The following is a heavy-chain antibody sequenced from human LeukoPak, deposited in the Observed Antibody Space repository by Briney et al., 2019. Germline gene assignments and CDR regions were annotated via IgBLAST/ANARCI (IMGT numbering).Heavy chain of an antibody. CDR2: ISTQNGDT. V-gene: IGHV1-18*01. J-gene: IGHJ5*02. CDR1: GDTFTTYG. CDR3: ARKVGTESLRWLDP. Sequence: ASVKVSCKASGDTFTTYGINWVRQAPGQGLEWMGCISTQNGDTSYAQNFQGRVTMTTDTSTSTDYMELRSLRSDDTAVYYCARKVGTESLRWLDPWGQGTLVTVSS. D-gene: IGHD1-1*01.